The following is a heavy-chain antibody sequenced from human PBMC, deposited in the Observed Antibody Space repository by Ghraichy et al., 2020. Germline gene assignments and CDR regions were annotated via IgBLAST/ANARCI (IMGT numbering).Heavy chain of an antibody. CDR1: GFPLRNYM. Sequence: GGSLRLSCAASGFPLRNYMMIWVRQAPGKGLEWVSSISSGSRQKYYADSVEGRFTTSRDNAQNLLFLQMDSLSADDTAVYYCARQPLAIRPAYDLWGEGTMVTVSS. J-gene: IGHJ3*01. CDR3: ARQPLAIRPAYDL. CDR2: ISSGSRQK. V-gene: IGHV3-21*06. D-gene: IGHD3-3*01.